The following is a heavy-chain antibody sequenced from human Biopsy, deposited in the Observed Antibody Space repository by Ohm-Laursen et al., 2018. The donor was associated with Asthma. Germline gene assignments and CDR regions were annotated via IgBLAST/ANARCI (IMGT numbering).Heavy chain of an antibody. D-gene: IGHD6-19*01. CDR1: GASIKTDDHY. CDR2: IHYSGST. J-gene: IGHJ5*02. CDR3: ARASVAASSNWFDP. V-gene: IGHV4-30-4*02. Sequence: SDTLSLTCTVSGASIKTDDHYWSWLRQPPGKGLEWFGFIHYSGSTSYNPSLKGGVTISVDTSKNQFSLKLSSVTAADTAVYYCARASVAASSNWFDPWGQGAQVTVSS.